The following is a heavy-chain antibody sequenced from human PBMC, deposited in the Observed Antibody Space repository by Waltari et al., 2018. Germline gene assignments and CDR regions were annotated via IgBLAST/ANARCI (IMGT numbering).Heavy chain of an antibody. Sequence: QVQLVQSGAEVKKPGSSVKVSCTASGGTFSSYAISWVRQAPGQGLEWMGGIIPIFGTANYAQKFQGRVTITADESTSTAYMELSSLRSEDTAVYYCARARCSGGSCYSLKVYYFDYWGQGTLVTVSS. CDR3: ARARCSGGSCYSLKVYYFDY. CDR1: GGTFSSYA. J-gene: IGHJ4*02. V-gene: IGHV1-69*13. CDR2: IIPIFGTA. D-gene: IGHD2-15*01.